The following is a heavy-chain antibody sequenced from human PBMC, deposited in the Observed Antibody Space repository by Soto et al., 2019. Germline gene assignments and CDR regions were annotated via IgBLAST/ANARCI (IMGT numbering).Heavy chain of an antibody. CDR3: ARGDYYGSGNSTLGDY. CDR2: MNPNSGNT. D-gene: IGHD3-10*01. J-gene: IGHJ4*02. CDR1: GYTFTSYD. V-gene: IGHV1-8*01. Sequence: QVQLVQSGAEVKKPGASVKVSCKASGYTFTSYDINWVRQATGQGLEGLGWMNPNSGNTGYAQKFQGRVTMTRNTSISTAYMELSSLRSEDTAVYYCARGDYYGSGNSTLGDYWGQGTLVTVSS.